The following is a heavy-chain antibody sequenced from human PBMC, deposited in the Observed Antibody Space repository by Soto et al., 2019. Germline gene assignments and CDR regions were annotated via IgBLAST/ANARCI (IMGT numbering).Heavy chain of an antibody. CDR1: GFTFSSYA. CDR3: AKSESGLWTEYYFDY. CDR2: ISGSGGST. Sequence: GGSLRLSCAASGFTFSSYAMSWVRQAPGKGLEWVSAISGSGGSTYYADSVKGRFTISRDNSKNTLYLQMNSLRAEDTAVYYCAKSESGLWTEYYFDYWGQGTLVTVSS. V-gene: IGHV3-23*01. D-gene: IGHD5-18*01. J-gene: IGHJ4*02.